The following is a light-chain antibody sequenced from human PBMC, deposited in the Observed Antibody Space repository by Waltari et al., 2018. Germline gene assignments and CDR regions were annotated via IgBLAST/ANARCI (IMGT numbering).Light chain of an antibody. Sequence: QSALTQPPSASGSPRQSVTISCPGTSSDVGGYKYVSWYQQHPGKAPKLMIYEVSKRPSGVPDRFSGSKSGNTASLTVSGLQAEDEADYYCSSYAGSHNLVFGGGTKLTVL. CDR3: SSYAGSHNLV. CDR1: SSDVGGYKY. CDR2: EVS. J-gene: IGLJ3*02. V-gene: IGLV2-8*01.